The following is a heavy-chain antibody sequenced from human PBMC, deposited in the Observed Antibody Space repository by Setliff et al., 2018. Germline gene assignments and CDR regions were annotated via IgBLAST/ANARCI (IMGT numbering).Heavy chain of an antibody. CDR2: ITGNGNSL. Sequence: GGSLRLSCAASGFTFSTYALSWVRQAPGKGPEWVSTITGNGNSLYYTDSVKGRFIVSRDNSKNTMYLQLRSLRADDTAIYYCAKDRKNYYDTSGYPDAFDIWGQGTTVTVSS. V-gene: IGHV3-23*01. CDR3: AKDRKNYYDTSGYPDAFDI. D-gene: IGHD3-22*01. J-gene: IGHJ3*02. CDR1: GFTFSTYA.